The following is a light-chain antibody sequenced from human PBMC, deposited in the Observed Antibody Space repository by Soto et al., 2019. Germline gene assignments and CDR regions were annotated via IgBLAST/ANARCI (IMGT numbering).Light chain of an antibody. V-gene: IGKV3-15*01. Sequence: IVITQSPATLFVSPGERATLSCRASQSVSSNLAWYAHKPGQAPRLLIYGASSRETGIPARFSGSGAGTECTRTISSLQSEDVEVDYCQQYNNWTRTFGQGTKVDIK. CDR1: QSVSSN. J-gene: IGKJ1*01. CDR3: QQYNNWTRT. CDR2: GAS.